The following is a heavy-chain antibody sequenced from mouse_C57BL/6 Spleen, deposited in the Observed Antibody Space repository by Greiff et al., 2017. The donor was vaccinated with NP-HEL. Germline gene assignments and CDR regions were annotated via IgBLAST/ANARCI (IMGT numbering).Heavy chain of an antibody. CDR2: IYPGDGDT. Sequence: VQVVESGAELVKPGASVKISCKASGYAFSSYWMNWVKQRPGKGLEWIGQIYPGDGDTNYNGKFKGKATLTADKSSSTAYMQLSSLTSEDSAVYFCARSDYSYAMDYWGQGTSVTVSS. CDR3: ARSDYSYAMDY. J-gene: IGHJ4*01. V-gene: IGHV1-80*01. D-gene: IGHD1-1*01. CDR1: GYAFSSYW.